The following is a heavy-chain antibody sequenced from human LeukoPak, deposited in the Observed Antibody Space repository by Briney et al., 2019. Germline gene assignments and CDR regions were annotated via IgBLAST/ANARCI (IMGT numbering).Heavy chain of an antibody. J-gene: IGHJ4*02. D-gene: IGHD4-17*01. CDR3: ARRKSYGEFVDY. V-gene: IGHV4-39*07. CDR2: INHSGST. Sequence: SETLSLTCTVSGFSMISNNYYWGWIRQPPGKGLEWIGEINHSGSTNYNPSLKSRVTISVDTSKNQFSLKLSSVTAADTAVYYCARRKSYGEFVDYWGQGTLVTVSS. CDR1: GFSMISNNYY.